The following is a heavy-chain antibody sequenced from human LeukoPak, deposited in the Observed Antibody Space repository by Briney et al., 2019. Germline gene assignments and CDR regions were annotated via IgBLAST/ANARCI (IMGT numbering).Heavy chain of an antibody. V-gene: IGHV3-7*03. Sequence: PGGSLRLSCAASGFTFSSYWMSWVRQAPGKGLEWVANIKQDGSEKYYVDSVKGRFTISRDNAKNSLYLQMNSLRAEDTAVYYCARGNGITRWAHAFDIWGQGTMVTVSS. J-gene: IGHJ3*02. CDR3: ARGNGITRWAHAFDI. CDR2: IKQDGSEK. CDR1: GFTFSSYW. D-gene: IGHD3-10*01.